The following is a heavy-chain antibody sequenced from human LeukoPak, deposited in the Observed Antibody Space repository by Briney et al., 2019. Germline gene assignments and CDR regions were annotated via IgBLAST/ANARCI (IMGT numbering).Heavy chain of an antibody. CDR1: GFTVSSNY. CDR3: ARAQDFSDSSGPNYLDF. J-gene: IGHJ4*02. V-gene: IGHV4-38-2*01. Sequence: GSLRLSCAASGFTVSSNYMSWVRQAPGKGLEWIGSFSHRGGSYHNPSLKSRVTISVDTSKNQFSLKLLSVTAADTAVYYCARAQDFSDSSGPNYLDFWGQGILVTVSS. D-gene: IGHD3-22*01. CDR2: FSHRGGS.